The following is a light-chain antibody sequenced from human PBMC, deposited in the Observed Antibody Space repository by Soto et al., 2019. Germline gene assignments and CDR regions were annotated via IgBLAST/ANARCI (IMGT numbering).Light chain of an antibody. Sequence: ERVMTQSRGTLALSPGERATLSCRASQSVTNSYLAGYQQKPGQAPRLLICGASTRAAGIPARFSGSGSGKEFTPTISSLQSEDFAVYYCQQYNNWPRTFGQGTKVDI. CDR1: QSVTNSY. V-gene: IGKV3-15*01. CDR3: QQYNNWPRT. CDR2: GAS. J-gene: IGKJ1*01.